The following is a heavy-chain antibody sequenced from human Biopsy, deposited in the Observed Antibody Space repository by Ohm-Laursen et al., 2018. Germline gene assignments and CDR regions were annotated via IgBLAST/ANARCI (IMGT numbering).Heavy chain of an antibody. CDR1: GFTFSDYY. CDR2: IHKDSTTE. D-gene: IGHD3-3*02. J-gene: IGHJ4*02. Sequence: SLSLSCTAPGFTFSDYYMNWLRRAPGKGRAWVAYIHKDSTTEYYADSVRGRPSISRDNAQKSLYLQMNSLRAEDTAVYYCARDRRDWQHFFDYWGQGTEVIVSS. V-gene: IGHV3-11*01. CDR3: ARDRRDWQHFFDY.